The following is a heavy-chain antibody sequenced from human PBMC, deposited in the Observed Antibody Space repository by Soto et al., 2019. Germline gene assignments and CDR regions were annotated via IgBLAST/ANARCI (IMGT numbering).Heavy chain of an antibody. Sequence: GGSLRLSCTASGFTFGDYAMSWFRQAPGKGLEWVGFIRSKAYGGTTEYAASVEGRFTISRDDSKSIAYLQMNSLKTEDTAVYYCTRTPGIAAAGTKYYYYYGMDVWGQGTTVTVSS. J-gene: IGHJ6*02. CDR2: IRSKAYGGTT. V-gene: IGHV3-49*03. CDR3: TRTPGIAAAGTKYYYYYGMDV. D-gene: IGHD6-13*01. CDR1: GFTFGDYA.